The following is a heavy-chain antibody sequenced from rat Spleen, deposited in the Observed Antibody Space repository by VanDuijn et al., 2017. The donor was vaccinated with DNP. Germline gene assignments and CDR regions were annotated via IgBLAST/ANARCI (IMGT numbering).Heavy chain of an antibody. CDR3: GRLGWHGWFAY. CDR1: GFNFNDYW. Sequence: EVRLVESGGGLVQPGRSLKLSCAASGFNFNDYWMAWVRQAPGKGLEWIGDISKDSNTINYTPSLKDKFTISRDNAQKTLYLQMNNLGSEDTAIYYCGRLGWHGWFAYWGQGTLVTVSS. J-gene: IGHJ3*01. CDR2: ISKDSNTI. V-gene: IGHV4-2*01. D-gene: IGHD1-11*01.